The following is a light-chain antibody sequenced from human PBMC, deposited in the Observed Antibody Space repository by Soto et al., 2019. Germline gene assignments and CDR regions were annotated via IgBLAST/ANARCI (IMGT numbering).Light chain of an antibody. Sequence: QSVLTQPASVSGSPGQSITISCTGTSSDVDGYNSVSWYQQRPGKAPKLMIYDVSNRPSGVSNRFSGSKSGNTASLTISGLQAEDEADYYCSSSTSSSTLFGTGTKLTVL. V-gene: IGLV2-14*01. J-gene: IGLJ1*01. CDR3: SSSTSSSTL. CDR2: DVS. CDR1: SSDVDGYNS.